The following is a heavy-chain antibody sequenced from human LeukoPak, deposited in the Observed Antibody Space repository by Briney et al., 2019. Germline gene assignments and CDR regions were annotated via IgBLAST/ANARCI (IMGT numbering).Heavy chain of an antibody. D-gene: IGHD3-10*01. V-gene: IGHV3-30*18. CDR3: VKDRYDSGIRMRSFLDH. Sequence: GGSLRLSCAASGFTFSSYAMHWVRQAPGKGLEWVSTISYEVSNTYYADSVEGRFTISRDHSKQTLYLQMNSLRTDDTAVYYCVKDRYDSGIRMRSFLDHWGQGTLVTVSS. CDR2: ISYEVSNT. CDR1: GFTFSSYA. J-gene: IGHJ4*02.